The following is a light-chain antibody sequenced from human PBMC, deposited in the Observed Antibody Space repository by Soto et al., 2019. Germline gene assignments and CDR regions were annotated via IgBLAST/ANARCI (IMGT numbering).Light chain of an antibody. V-gene: IGKV3-15*01. CDR3: QHYNNWPRT. J-gene: IGKJ1*01. CDR2: GAS. CDR1: QSVSSN. Sequence: EIVMTQSPATLSVSPGERATLSCRASQSVSSNLAWYQQNPAQAPRLLIYGASTRPTGIPARFSGSGSGTEFTLTISSLQSEDFAVYYFQHYNNWPRTFGQGTKVEI.